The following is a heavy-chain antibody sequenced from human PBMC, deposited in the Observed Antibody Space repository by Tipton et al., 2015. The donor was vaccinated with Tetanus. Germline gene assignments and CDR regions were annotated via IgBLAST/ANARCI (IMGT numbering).Heavy chain of an antibody. V-gene: IGHV3-30*04. J-gene: IGHJ4*02. D-gene: IGHD2-2*02. CDR3: ASPVRAHLYAFDY. CDR1: GFTFTSYA. Sequence: RSLRLSCTASGFTFTSYALHWVRQAPGKGLEWMSVISYDGNNKEYADSVKGRFTISRDNSMNTVYLQMNSLRADDTAIYYCASPVRAHLYAFDYWGQGSLVTVSS. CDR2: ISYDGNNK.